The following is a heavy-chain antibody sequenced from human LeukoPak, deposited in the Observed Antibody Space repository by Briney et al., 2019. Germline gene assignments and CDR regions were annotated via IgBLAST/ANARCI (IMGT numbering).Heavy chain of an antibody. D-gene: IGHD6-13*01. V-gene: IGHV4-59*08. CDR3: ASAAGAGDDAFDI. CDR1: GVSISYYY. Sequence: KTSETLSLTCTVSGVSISYYYWSWIRQPPGKGLEWIGYVYYSGTTDYNPSLKSRVTISVDTSKNQFSLKLSSVTAADTAVYYCASAAGAGDDAFDIWGQGTMVTVSS. CDR2: VYYSGTT. J-gene: IGHJ3*02.